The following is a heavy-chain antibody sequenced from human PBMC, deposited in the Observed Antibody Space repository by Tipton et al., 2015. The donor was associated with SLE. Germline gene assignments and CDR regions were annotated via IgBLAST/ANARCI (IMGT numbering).Heavy chain of an antibody. CDR3: ARVLTTGPYYYYGMDV. CDR2: IGTAGDT. V-gene: IGHV3-13*04. Sequence: GSLRLSCAASGFTFSSYDMHWVRQATGKGLEWVSAIGTAGDTYYPGSVKGRFTISRENAKNSLYLQMNSLRAGDTAVYYCARVLTTGPYYYYGMDVWGQGTTVTVSS. CDR1: GFTFSSYD. D-gene: IGHD1-14*01. J-gene: IGHJ6*02.